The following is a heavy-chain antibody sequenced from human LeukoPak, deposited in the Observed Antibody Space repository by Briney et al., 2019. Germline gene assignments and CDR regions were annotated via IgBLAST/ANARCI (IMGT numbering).Heavy chain of an antibody. D-gene: IGHD4-17*01. Sequence: GGSLRLSCAASGFTFSSYAMHWVRQAPGKGLEWVAVISYDGSNKYYADSVKGRFTISRDNSKNTLYLQMNSLRAEDTAAYYCARDDYGDYISYYFDYWGQGTLVTVSS. CDR1: GFTFSSYA. V-gene: IGHV3-30-3*01. CDR2: ISYDGSNK. J-gene: IGHJ4*02. CDR3: ARDDYGDYISYYFDY.